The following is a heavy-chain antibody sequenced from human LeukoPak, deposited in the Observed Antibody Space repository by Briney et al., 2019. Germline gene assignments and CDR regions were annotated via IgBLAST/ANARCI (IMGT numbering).Heavy chain of an antibody. CDR1: GFTFSRYW. CDR2: IKEDGSEK. D-gene: IGHD3-9*01. J-gene: IGHJ4*02. Sequence: GGSLRLSCASSGFTFSRYWMSWVRQAPGKGLERVANIKEDGSEKFYVDSVKGRFTISRDNAKNSLYLEMNSLGAEVTAVYYCARDSFDWIRSYFNYWGQGTLVTVSS. CDR3: ARDSFDWIRSYFNY. V-gene: IGHV3-7*01.